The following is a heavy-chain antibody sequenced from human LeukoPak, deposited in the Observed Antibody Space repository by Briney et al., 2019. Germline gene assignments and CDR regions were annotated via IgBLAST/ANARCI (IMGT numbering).Heavy chain of an antibody. Sequence: GESLKISCKGSGYPFTNYWIGWVRPTPGKGLEWMGIIYPGDSDTRYRPSFQGQVTISADKSISTAYLQWGSLEASDTAMYYCARLFDSSGYYVDYWGQGTLVTVSS. V-gene: IGHV5-51*01. CDR2: IYPGDSDT. D-gene: IGHD3-22*01. CDR1: GYPFTNYW. CDR3: ARLFDSSGYYVDY. J-gene: IGHJ4*02.